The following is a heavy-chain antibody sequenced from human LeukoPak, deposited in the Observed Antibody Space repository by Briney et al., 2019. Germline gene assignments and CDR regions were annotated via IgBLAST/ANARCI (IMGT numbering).Heavy chain of an antibody. CDR1: GDSVRSDSYY. D-gene: IGHD2-2*01. CDR3: AGLVPLAPSLTCDTEAFDI. J-gene: IGHJ3*02. CDR2: FYLSGST. V-gene: IGHV4-61*01. Sequence: SETLSLTCTVSGDSVRSDSYYWSWIRQPPGRGLEWIGYFYLSGSTNYNPSLKSRVTISVDTSKNQFSLKLSSVTAADSAVYFCAGLVPLAPSLTCDTEAFDIWGQGTMVTVSS.